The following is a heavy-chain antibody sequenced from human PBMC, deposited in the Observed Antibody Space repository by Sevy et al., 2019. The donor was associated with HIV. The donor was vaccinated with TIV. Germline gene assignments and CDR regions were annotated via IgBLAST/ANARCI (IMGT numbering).Heavy chain of an antibody. V-gene: IGHV3-48*02. CDR2: ISGTSGTK. J-gene: IGHJ4*02. CDR1: GFSFSQYS. D-gene: IGHD3-22*01. CDR3: ARVVLYYDANYCDY. Sequence: GGSLRLSCAASGFSFSQYSMNWVRQAPGKGLEWLSYISGTSGTKYYAASVKGRFTISRDNAKNSVYLQMNSLRDEDTAVYYCARVVLYYDANYCDYWGQGALVTVSS.